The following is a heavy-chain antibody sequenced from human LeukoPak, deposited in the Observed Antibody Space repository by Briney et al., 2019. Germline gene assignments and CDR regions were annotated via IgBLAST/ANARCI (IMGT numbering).Heavy chain of an antibody. V-gene: IGHV1-2*02. Sequence: GASVKVSCKASGYTFTGYYMHWVRQAPGQGLEWMGWINPNSGGTNYAQKFQGRVTMTRDTSISTAYMELSRLRSDDTAVYYCARARSTGDGDYEQGYWGQGTLVTVSS. D-gene: IGHD4-17*01. J-gene: IGHJ4*02. CDR2: INPNSGGT. CDR1: GYTFTGYY. CDR3: ARARSTGDGDYEQGY.